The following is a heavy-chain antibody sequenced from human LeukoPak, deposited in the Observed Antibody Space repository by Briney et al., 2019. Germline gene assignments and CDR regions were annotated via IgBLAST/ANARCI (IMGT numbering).Heavy chain of an antibody. J-gene: IGHJ4*02. CDR1: GYTFTSYA. V-gene: IGHV1-3*01. D-gene: IGHD3-16*01. CDR3: ARDRGGAGDFDY. CDR2: INAGNGNT. Sequence: ASVKVSCKASGYTFTSYAMHWVRQAPGQRLEWMGWINAGNGNTKYSQKFQGRVAITRDTSASTAYMELTSLRSEDTAVYYCARDRGGAGDFDYWGQGTLVTVSS.